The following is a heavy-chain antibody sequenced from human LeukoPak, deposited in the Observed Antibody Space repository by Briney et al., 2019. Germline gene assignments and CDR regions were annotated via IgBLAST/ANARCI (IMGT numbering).Heavy chain of an antibody. CDR2: IKQDGSEK. V-gene: IGHV3-7*01. D-gene: IGHD6-19*01. CDR1: GFTFSSYW. Sequence: PGGSLRLSCAASGFTFSSYWMSWVRQAPGKGLEWVANIKQDGSEKYYVDSVKGRFTISRDNAKNSLYLQMNSLRAEDTAVYYCARETYSSGVLPFDYWGQGTLVTVSS. CDR3: ARETYSSGVLPFDY. J-gene: IGHJ4*02.